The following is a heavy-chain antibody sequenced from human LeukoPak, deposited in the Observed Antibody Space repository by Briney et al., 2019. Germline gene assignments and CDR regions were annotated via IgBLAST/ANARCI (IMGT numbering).Heavy chain of an antibody. J-gene: IGHJ4*02. Sequence: GGSLRLSCAASGVTFDGYGMSWVRQVPGKGLEWVSGINWNGAIIAYADSVKGRFTISRDNAKNSLYLQVNSLRAEDTAVYYCARDVVGATDFDYWGQGTLVTVSS. D-gene: IGHD1-26*01. CDR1: GVTFDGYG. CDR3: ARDVVGATDFDY. CDR2: INWNGAII. V-gene: IGHV3-20*04.